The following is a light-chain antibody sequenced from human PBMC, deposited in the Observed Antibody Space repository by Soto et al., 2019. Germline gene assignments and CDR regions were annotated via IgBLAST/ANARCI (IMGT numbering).Light chain of an antibody. CDR3: QQLSTYPRT. J-gene: IGKJ1*01. CDR1: QDINSY. CDR2: AAS. Sequence: DILLTQSPSFLSASVGDRVTITCRASQDINSYLAWYQQKPGKAPKLLIYAASTVQSAVPSRFSGGGSGTEFTLTISSLQPEDVATYYCQQLSTYPRTFGQGTRVEF. V-gene: IGKV1-9*01.